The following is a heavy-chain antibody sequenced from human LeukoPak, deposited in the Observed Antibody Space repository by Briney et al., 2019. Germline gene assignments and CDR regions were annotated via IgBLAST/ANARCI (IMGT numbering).Heavy chain of an antibody. V-gene: IGHV1-24*01. CDR1: GYTLTELS. Sequence: GASVKVSCKVSGYTLTELSMHWVRQAPGKWLEWMGGFDPEDGETIYAQKFQGRVTMTEDTSTDTAYMELSSLRSEGTAVYYCATDLLIVGATFYWGQGTLVTVSS. CDR3: ATDLLIVGATFY. D-gene: IGHD1-26*01. CDR2: FDPEDGET. J-gene: IGHJ4*02.